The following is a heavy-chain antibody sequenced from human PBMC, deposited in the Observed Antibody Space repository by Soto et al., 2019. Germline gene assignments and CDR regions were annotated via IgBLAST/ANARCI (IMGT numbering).Heavy chain of an antibody. V-gene: IGHV1-3*01. Sequence: ASVRVSFRAFGSTFPSDARHSARQAPGQRLEWMGWINAGNGNTKYSQKFQGRVTITRDTSASTAYMELSSLRSEDTAVYYCARGSRSNTYYYYGMDGWGQGTTVTVSS. J-gene: IGHJ6*02. CDR3: ARGSRSNTYYYYGMDG. CDR2: INAGNGNT. D-gene: IGHD6-6*01. CDR1: GSTFPSDA.